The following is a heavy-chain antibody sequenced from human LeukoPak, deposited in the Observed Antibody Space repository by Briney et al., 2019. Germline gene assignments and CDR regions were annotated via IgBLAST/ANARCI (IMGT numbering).Heavy chain of an antibody. CDR2: INHSGST. CDR1: GGSFSGYY. V-gene: IGHV4-34*01. Sequence: PSETLSLTCAVYGGSFSGYYWSWIRQPPGKGLEWIGEINHSGSTNYNPSLKSRVTISVDTSKNQFSLKLSSVTAADTAVYYCARKNTMVRGVRWFDPWGQGTLVTVSS. J-gene: IGHJ5*02. CDR3: ARKNTMVRGVRWFDP. D-gene: IGHD3-10*01.